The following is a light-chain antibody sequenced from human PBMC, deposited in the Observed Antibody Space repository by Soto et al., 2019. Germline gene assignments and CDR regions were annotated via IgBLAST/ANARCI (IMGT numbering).Light chain of an antibody. V-gene: IGKV1-5*01. CDR3: QQNKIQSWT. Sequence: DIQMTQSPSTLSASVGERVTITCRASQTITRWMAWYQQKPGKAPKLLIYDASTLESGLPSRFSGSRSGTKYTLIISRLQNDVFASYCCQQNKIQSWTFGQGTKVEIK. CDR1: QTITRW. CDR2: DAS. J-gene: IGKJ1*01.